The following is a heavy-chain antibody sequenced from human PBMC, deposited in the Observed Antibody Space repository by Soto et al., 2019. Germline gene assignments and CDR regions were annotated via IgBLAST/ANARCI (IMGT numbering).Heavy chain of an antibody. V-gene: IGHV3-23*01. CDR2: ISSSGGST. D-gene: IGHD6-6*01. CDR3: AKENYNIAAPTSDY. CDR1: GFTFRSYA. Sequence: GGSLRLSCAASGFTFRSYAMNWVRQAPGKGLEWVSGISSSGGSTYYADSVKGRFTISRDDSTNTLFPQMNSLRAEDTALYYCAKENYNIAAPTSDYWGQGILVTVSS. J-gene: IGHJ4*02.